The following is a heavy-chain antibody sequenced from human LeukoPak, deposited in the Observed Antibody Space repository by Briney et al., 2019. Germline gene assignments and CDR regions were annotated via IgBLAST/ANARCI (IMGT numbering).Heavy chain of an antibody. D-gene: IGHD2-2*01. CDR3: SKDRRAYGSSTSCYVFDY. CDR1: GFTFSSYA. Sequence: GRSLRLSCAASGFTFSSYAIHWVRQAPGTGLVWVSRINTDGSSTTYADSVKGRFTISRDNAKNTLFPQMQSLITDATAVYYCSKDRRAYGSSTSCYVFDYWGQGTLVSVSS. V-gene: IGHV3-74*01. CDR2: INTDGSST. J-gene: IGHJ4*02.